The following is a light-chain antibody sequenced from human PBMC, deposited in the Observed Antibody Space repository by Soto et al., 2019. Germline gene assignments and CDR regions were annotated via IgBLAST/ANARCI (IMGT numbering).Light chain of an antibody. CDR2: DAS. J-gene: IGKJ5*01. CDR3: QQSYSTPIT. Sequence: IQLTQSPSSLSASVGDRVTVTCRASDDITNYLAWYQQKAGKAPKLLIYDASTLYSGVPSRFSGSGSGTDFTLTISSLQPEDFATYYCQQSYSTPITFGQGTRLEI. V-gene: IGKV1-39*01. CDR1: DDITNY.